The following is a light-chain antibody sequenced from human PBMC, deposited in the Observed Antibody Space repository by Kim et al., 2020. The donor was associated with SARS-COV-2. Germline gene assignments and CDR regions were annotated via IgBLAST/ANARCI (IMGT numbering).Light chain of an antibody. CDR2: YDT. J-gene: IGLJ3*02. CDR1: NLEIKS. Sequence: SYELTQPPSVSVAPGKTASITCGGDNLEIKSVHRYQQKPGQSPVVVIYYDTDRPSGIPERVSGSKSENTATLTISRVEAGDEADYYCQVWDSHTYHWVFG. CDR3: QVWDSHTYHWV. V-gene: IGLV3-21*04.